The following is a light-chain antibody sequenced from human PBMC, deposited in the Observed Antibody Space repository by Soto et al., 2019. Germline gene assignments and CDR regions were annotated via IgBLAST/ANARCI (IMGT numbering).Light chain of an antibody. Sequence: DIVMTQSPDSLAVSLGERATINCKSSQSVLYSSNNKNYLAWYQQKPGQPPKLLIYWASTRESGVPDRFSGSGSGTDFTLTISCLQAEDVAVYYCQQYYSTPRTFGGGTKVEIK. CDR1: QSVLYSSNNKNY. J-gene: IGKJ4*01. V-gene: IGKV4-1*01. CDR2: WAS. CDR3: QQYYSTPRT.